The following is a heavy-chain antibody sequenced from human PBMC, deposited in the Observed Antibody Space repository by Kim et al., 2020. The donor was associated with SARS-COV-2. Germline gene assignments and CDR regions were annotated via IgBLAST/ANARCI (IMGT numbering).Heavy chain of an antibody. J-gene: IGHJ6*02. Sequence: GGSLRLSCAASGFTFSSYGMHWVRQAPGKGLEWVAVISYDGSNKYYADSVKGRFTISRDNSKNTLYLQMNSLRAEDTAVYYCAKDLLEQHRYYGMDVWGQGTTVTVSS. CDR2: ISYDGSNK. D-gene: IGHD1-1*01. CDR3: AKDLLEQHRYYGMDV. CDR1: GFTFSSYG. V-gene: IGHV3-30*18.